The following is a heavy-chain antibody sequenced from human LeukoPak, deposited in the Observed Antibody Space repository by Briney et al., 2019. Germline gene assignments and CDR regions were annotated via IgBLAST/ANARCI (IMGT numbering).Heavy chain of an antibody. Sequence: ASVKVSCKASGGTFSSYAISWVRQAPGQGLEWMGWISAYNGNTNYAQKLQGRVTMTTDTSTSTAYMELRSLRSDDTAVYYCARAQHRIAAAGPYMDVWGKGTTVTVSS. CDR1: GGTFSSYA. V-gene: IGHV1-18*01. J-gene: IGHJ6*03. D-gene: IGHD6-13*01. CDR2: ISAYNGNT. CDR3: ARAQHRIAAAGPYMDV.